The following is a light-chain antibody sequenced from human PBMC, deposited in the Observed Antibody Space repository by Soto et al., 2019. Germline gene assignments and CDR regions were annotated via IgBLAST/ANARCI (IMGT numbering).Light chain of an antibody. CDR1: SSNIGNNY. Sequence: QSAMPQPPSASGTPGQEVTISCSGSSSNIGNNYVYWYHQVPGTAPKLLIYRNNQRPSGVPDRFSGSKSDTSASLAITGLRSEDDGHYYCSSWENHRNGPVFGGGTQLTVL. CDR2: RNN. CDR3: SSWENHRNGPV. V-gene: IGLV1-47*01. J-gene: IGLJ7*01.